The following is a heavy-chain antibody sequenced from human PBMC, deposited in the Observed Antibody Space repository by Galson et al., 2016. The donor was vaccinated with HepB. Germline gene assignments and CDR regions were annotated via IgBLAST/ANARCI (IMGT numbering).Heavy chain of an antibody. CDR3: VRGSGCICDY. Sequence: SLRLSCAGSGFTFSSYWMNWVRQAPGKGPEWVANIKQDGSDKNYVDSVKGRFTISRDNDKNSLYLQMTSLRADDTAVYYCVRGSGCICDYWGQGPLVTVSS. J-gene: IGHJ4*02. CDR2: IKQDGSDK. V-gene: IGHV3-7*03. D-gene: IGHD1-1*01. CDR1: GFTFSSYW.